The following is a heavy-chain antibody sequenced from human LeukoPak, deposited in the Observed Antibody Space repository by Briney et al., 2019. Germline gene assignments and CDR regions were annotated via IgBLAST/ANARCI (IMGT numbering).Heavy chain of an antibody. J-gene: IGHJ4*02. V-gene: IGHV3-30*02. Sequence: PGGSLRLSCTASGFTFSSYGMHWVRQAPGKGLEWVAFIRYDGSNKYYADSVKGRFTISRDNSKNTLYLQMNSLRSEDTAVYYCAKTAGNSGYQSAFDYWGQGTLVTVSS. CDR2: IRYDGSNK. CDR3: AKTAGNSGYQSAFDY. CDR1: GFTFSSYG. D-gene: IGHD3-22*01.